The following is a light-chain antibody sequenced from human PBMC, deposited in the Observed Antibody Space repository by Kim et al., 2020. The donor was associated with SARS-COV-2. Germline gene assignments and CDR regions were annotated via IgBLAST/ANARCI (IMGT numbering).Light chain of an antibody. CDR2: EAS. Sequence: ASVGDRVTITCRASRSIGGLLAWYQQKPGKAPKLLIYEASTLKSGVPSRFSGSGSETEFTLTTSSLQPDDFATYYCQQYRSYLWTFGQGTKVDIK. V-gene: IGKV1-5*03. CDR1: RSIGGL. CDR3: QQYRSYLWT. J-gene: IGKJ1*01.